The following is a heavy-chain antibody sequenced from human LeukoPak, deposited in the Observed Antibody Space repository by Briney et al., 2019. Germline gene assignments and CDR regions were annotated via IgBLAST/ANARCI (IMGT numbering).Heavy chain of an antibody. Sequence: SQTLSLTCIVSGGSMSGHYWNWIRQSPGKPLEWLGYVYDSGDTNYNPAPKSRVTISLDTSKNQFSLRLMSVTATDTALYFCARKNFYPNWFFDVWGRGTLVTVSS. V-gene: IGHV4-59*08. CDR3: ARKNFYPNWFFDV. CDR2: VYDSGDT. CDR1: GGSMSGHY. J-gene: IGHJ2*01. D-gene: IGHD3-3*01.